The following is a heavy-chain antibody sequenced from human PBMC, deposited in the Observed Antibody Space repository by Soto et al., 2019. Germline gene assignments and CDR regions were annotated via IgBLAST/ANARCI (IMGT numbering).Heavy chain of an antibody. CDR3: ARAAYCYDSSGYACFDY. D-gene: IGHD3-22*01. V-gene: IGHV4-59*01. CDR2: IYYSGST. Sequence: PSETLSLTCTVSGCSISSYCLSWIRQPPGKGLEWIGYIYYSGSTNYNPSLKSRVTISVETSKNQFSQKLSSVTAADAAVYYCARAAYCYDSSGYACFDYWGQGTLVTVSS. J-gene: IGHJ4*02. CDR1: GCSISSYC.